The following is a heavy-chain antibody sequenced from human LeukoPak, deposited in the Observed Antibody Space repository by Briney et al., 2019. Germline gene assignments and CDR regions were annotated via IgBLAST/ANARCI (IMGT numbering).Heavy chain of an antibody. CDR1: GYTFTNYV. V-gene: IGHV1-18*01. J-gene: IGHJ5*02. D-gene: IGHD2-15*01. CDR3: AREGEYCSGGTCHSPLNWFDP. Sequence: GASVKVSCKASGYTFTNYVINWVRQAPGHGLEWIGCISAYNGNTNYAQKLQGRVTMTTDTFTSTAYMELRSLRSDDTAVYYCAREGEYCSGGTCHSPLNWFDPWGQGTLVTVSS. CDR2: ISAYNGNT.